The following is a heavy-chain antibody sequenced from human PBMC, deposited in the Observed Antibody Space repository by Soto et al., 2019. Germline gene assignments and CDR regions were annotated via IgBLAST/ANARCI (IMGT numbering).Heavy chain of an antibody. V-gene: IGHV1-69*02. D-gene: IGHD3-10*01. CDR3: AAHYGSGSTHFDY. CDR1: GDTFNFYT. CDR2: IIPMRGMA. J-gene: IGHJ4*02. Sequence: QVQLVQSGAEVKKPGSPVRVSCTASGDTFNFYTISWVRQVPGQGPEWMGRIIPMRGMANYAQQFQGRVTTMADQSTKTVYIHPSGLIAADTAVYYCAAHYGSGSTHFDYWGQGTLVTVSS.